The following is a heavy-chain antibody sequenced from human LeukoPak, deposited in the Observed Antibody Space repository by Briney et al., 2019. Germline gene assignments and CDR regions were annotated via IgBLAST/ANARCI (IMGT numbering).Heavy chain of an antibody. V-gene: IGHV4-4*02. CDR3: ARDAGNVGYFDY. J-gene: IGHJ4*02. D-gene: IGHD1-1*01. Sequence: SGTLSLTCAVSGGSISSSNWWSWVRQPPGKGLEWIGEIYHSGSTNYNPSLKSRVTISVDTSKNQFSLKLSSVTAADTAVYYCARDAGNVGYFDYWGQGTLVTVSS. CDR1: GGSISSSNW. CDR2: IYHSGST.